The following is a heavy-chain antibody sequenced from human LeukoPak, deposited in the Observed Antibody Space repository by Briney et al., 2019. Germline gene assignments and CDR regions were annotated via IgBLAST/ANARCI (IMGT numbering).Heavy chain of an antibody. CDR3: ARQPSTSSGDY. D-gene: IGHD6-6*01. CDR1: GFTFSNYY. V-gene: IGHV3-11*04. CDR2: ISGTGTTI. J-gene: IGHJ4*02. Sequence: GGSLRLSCAASGFTFSNYYMSWVRQAPGKGLEWVSYISGTGTTIYYADSVKGRFTISRDNTKNSLFLQMNSLRAEDTAFYYCARQPSTSSGDYWGQGTLVTVSS.